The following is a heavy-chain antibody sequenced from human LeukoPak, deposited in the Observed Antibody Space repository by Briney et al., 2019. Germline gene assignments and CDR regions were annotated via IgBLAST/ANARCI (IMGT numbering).Heavy chain of an antibody. Sequence: GASVKVSCKASGYIFTNDGISWVRQAPGQVLELMGWISAYNGNTNYAQKLQGRVTMTTDTSTSTVYMELRSLRSDDTAVYYCARVIGYCSRPSCYERYSFDYWGQGTLVTVSS. CDR2: ISAYNGNT. CDR1: GYIFTNDG. CDR3: ARVIGYCSRPSCYERYSFDY. V-gene: IGHV1-18*01. J-gene: IGHJ4*02. D-gene: IGHD2-2*03.